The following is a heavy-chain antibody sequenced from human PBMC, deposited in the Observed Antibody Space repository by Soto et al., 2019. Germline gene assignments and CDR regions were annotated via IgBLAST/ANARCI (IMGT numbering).Heavy chain of an antibody. CDR2: IYFSGST. Sequence: QLQLQESGPGLVKPSETLSLTCSVSGVSISNTSYYCVWIRQPPGKVLEWVGTIYFSGSTFYNPSLKSRVTISIDTSKNQFSLRLSSVTAADTAVYYCARHGSYWGQGTLVTVSS. CDR1: GVSISNTSYY. CDR3: ARHGSY. J-gene: IGHJ4*02. V-gene: IGHV4-39*01.